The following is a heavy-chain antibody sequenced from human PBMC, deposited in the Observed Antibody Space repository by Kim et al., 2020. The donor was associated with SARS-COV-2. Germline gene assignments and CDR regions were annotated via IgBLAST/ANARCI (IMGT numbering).Heavy chain of an antibody. J-gene: IGHJ5*02. D-gene: IGHD3-3*01. CDR2: YN. V-gene: IGHV6-1*01. Sequence: YNDYAVSVKSRITINPDTSKNQFSLQLNSVTPEDTAVYYCARLDRAWFDPWGQGTLVTVSS. CDR3: ARLDRAWFDP.